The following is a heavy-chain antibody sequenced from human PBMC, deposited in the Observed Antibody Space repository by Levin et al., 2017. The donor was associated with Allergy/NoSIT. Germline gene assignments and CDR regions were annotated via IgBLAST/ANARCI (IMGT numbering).Heavy chain of an antibody. J-gene: IGHJ4*02. V-gene: IGHV1-2*02. CDR2: INTNSGGT. Sequence: ASVKVSCEASGYSLSAYYMHWVRQAPGQGLEWMGRINTNSGGTNYGQKFQGRVTMTRDPTSNTAYMELRKLTSDDTAVYFCARWRMDIDCFDSWGQGTLVAVSS. D-gene: IGHD2-2*03. CDR3: ARWRMDIDCFDS. CDR1: GYSLSAYY.